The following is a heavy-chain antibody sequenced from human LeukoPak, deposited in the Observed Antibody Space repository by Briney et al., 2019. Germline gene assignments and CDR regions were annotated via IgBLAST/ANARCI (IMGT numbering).Heavy chain of an antibody. CDR1: GFTFSSYA. CDR2: ISGSGGST. D-gene: IGHD6-13*01. CDR3: AKDYSSSWYYFDY. Sequence: PGGSLRLSCAVSGFTFSSYAMSWVRLAPGKGLEWVSAISGSGGSTYYADSVKGRFTISRDNSKNTLYLQMNSLRAEDTAVYYCAKDYSSSWYYFDYWGQGTLVTVSS. J-gene: IGHJ4*02. V-gene: IGHV3-23*01.